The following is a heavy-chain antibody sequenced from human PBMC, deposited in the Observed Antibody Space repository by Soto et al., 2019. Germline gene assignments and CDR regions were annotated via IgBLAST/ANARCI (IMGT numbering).Heavy chain of an antibody. V-gene: IGHV1-69*13. CDR3: ARAPAMVRGFIGYYYYGMDV. D-gene: IGHD3-10*01. J-gene: IGHJ6*02. Sequence: PSVNVSSQASGRPFSSYAIIWLRQAPGQGFEWMGGIIPISXTANYAQKFQGRVTITADESTNTAYRELSTLRSEDKAVYYCARAPAMVRGFIGYYYYGMDVWRQGTTVTVSS. CDR1: GRPFSSYA. CDR2: IIPISXTA.